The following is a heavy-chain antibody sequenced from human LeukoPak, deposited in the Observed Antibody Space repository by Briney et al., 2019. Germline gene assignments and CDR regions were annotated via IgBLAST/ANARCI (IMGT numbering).Heavy chain of an antibody. CDR2: ISSNGGST. CDR1: GFTFSSYA. V-gene: IGHV3-64*01. Sequence: GGSLRLSCAASGFTFSSYAMHWVRQAPGKGLEYVSAISSNGGSTYYANSAKGRFTISRDNSKNTLYLQMGSLRAEDMAVYYCARKTGGMDVWGQGTTVTVSS. CDR3: ARKTGGMDV. J-gene: IGHJ6*02.